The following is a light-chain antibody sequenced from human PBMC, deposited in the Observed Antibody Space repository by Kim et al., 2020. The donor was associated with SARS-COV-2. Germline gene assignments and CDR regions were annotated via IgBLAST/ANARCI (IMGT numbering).Light chain of an antibody. V-gene: IGLV1-44*01. Sequence: QSVLTQPPSASGTPGQRVTISCSGSSSNIGHNTVNWYQQLPGTAPKLLIYDNNQRPSGVPARFSGSKSGTSASLAISGLQSEDEADYYCATWDGSLNGPLFGGGTKLTVL. CDR2: DNN. CDR1: SSNIGHNT. J-gene: IGLJ2*01. CDR3: ATWDGSLNGPL.